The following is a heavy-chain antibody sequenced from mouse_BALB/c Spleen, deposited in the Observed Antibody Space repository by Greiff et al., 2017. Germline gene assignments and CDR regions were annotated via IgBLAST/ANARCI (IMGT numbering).Heavy chain of an antibody. V-gene: IGHV5-6-4*01. Sequence: EVKLVESGGGLVKPGGSLKLSCAASGFTFSSYTMSWVRQTPEKRLEWVATISSGGSYTYYPDSVKGRFTISRDNAKNTLYLQMSSLKSEDTAMYYCTREGYDYDGGPYWYFDVWGAGTTVTVSS. D-gene: IGHD2-4*01. CDR2: ISSGGSYT. CDR3: TREGYDYDGGPYWYFDV. J-gene: IGHJ1*01. CDR1: GFTFSSYT.